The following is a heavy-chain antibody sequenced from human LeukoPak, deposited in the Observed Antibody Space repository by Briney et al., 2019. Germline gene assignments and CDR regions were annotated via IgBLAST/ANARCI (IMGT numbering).Heavy chain of an antibody. CDR2: INHSGST. Sequence: SETLSLTCTVSGGSISSYFWSWIRQPAGKGLEWIGEINHSGSTNYNPSLKSRVTISVDTSKNQFSLKLSSVTAADTAVYYCEKGIVVVPAAMGIWGQGTMVTVSS. D-gene: IGHD2-2*01. CDR3: EKGIVVVPAAMGI. V-gene: IGHV4-34*01. J-gene: IGHJ3*02. CDR1: GGSISSYF.